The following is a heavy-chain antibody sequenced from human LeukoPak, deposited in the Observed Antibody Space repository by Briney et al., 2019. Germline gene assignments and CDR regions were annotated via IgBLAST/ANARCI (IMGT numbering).Heavy chain of an antibody. Sequence: GASVKVSCKASGGTFSSYAISWVRQAPGQGLEWMGGIIPIFGTANYAQKFQGRVTITTDESTSTAYMELSSLRSEDTAVYYCASSSESSGWYLTRGYFDYWGQGTLVTVSS. CDR1: GGTFSSYA. J-gene: IGHJ4*02. CDR3: ASSSESSGWYLTRGYFDY. CDR2: IIPIFGTA. D-gene: IGHD6-19*01. V-gene: IGHV1-69*05.